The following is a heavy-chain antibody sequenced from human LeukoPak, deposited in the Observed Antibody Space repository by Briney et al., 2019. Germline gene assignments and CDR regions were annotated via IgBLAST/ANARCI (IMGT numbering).Heavy chain of an antibody. CDR3: ARDGYYYDGTFEY. V-gene: IGHV4-38-2*02. CDR2: ISHSGSS. Sequence: PSETLSLTCAVSGYSISSGYFWAWIRPAPGKGPEWIGSISHSGSSYSNPSLKSRVIVSVDTSNNQFSLRLTSVTAADTATYCCARDGYYYDGTFEYWGQGIRVAVSS. CDR1: GYSISSGYF. D-gene: IGHD3-22*01. J-gene: IGHJ4*02.